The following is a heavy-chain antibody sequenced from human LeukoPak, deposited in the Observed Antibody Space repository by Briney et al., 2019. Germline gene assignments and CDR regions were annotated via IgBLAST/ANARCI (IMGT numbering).Heavy chain of an antibody. V-gene: IGHV4-59*08. CDR1: GGSISSYY. J-gene: IGHJ5*02. CDR3: ARHLWITMVRGVIIVENWFDP. D-gene: IGHD3-10*01. CDR2: IYYSGST. Sequence: SQTLSLTCTVSGGSISSYYWSWIRQPPGKGLEWIGYIYYSGSTNYNPSLKSRVTISVDTSKNQFSLKLSSVTAADTAVYYCARHLWITMVRGVIIVENWFDPWGQGTLVAVSS.